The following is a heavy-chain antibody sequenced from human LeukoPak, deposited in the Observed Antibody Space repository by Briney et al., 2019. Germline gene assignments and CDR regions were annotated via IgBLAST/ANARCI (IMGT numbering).Heavy chain of an antibody. J-gene: IGHJ4*02. V-gene: IGHV3-48*02. Sequence: GGSLRLSCAASGFTFSSYSMNWVRQAPGKGLEWVSYISSSSSTIYYADSVKGRFTISRDNAKNSLYLQMNSLRDEDTAVYYCAREDPLYCSGGSCYFDELDCWGQGTLVTVSS. CDR2: ISSSSSTI. D-gene: IGHD2-15*01. CDR1: GFTFSSYS. CDR3: AREDPLYCSGGSCYFDELDC.